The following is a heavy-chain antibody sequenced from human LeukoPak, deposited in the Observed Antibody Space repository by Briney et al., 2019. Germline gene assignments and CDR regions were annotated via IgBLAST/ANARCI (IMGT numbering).Heavy chain of an antibody. D-gene: IGHD1-26*01. V-gene: IGHV3-9*01. J-gene: IGHJ1*01. Sequence: GGSLRLSCAASGFTFDDYAMHWVRQAPGKGLEWVSGISWNSGSIGYADSVKGRFTISRNNAKNSLYLQMNSLRAEDTALYYCAKDMGSGSYEYFQHWGQGTLVTVSS. CDR1: GFTFDDYA. CDR2: ISWNSGSI. CDR3: AKDMGSGSYEYFQH.